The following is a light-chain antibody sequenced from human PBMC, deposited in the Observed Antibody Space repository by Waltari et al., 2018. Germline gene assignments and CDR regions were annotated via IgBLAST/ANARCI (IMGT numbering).Light chain of an antibody. J-gene: IGLJ3*02. V-gene: IGLV2-23*02. CDR3: CSYVDTTSWL. CDR1: SSDIGNYNF. CDR2: DVS. Sequence: QSALTQPASVSGSPGQSITISCTGTSSDIGNYNFVSWYQHQPGQAPKLVIYDVSAWPSGVSNRFSGSKSGNTASLTISGLQPEDEADYYCCSYVDTTSWLFGGGTKLTVL.